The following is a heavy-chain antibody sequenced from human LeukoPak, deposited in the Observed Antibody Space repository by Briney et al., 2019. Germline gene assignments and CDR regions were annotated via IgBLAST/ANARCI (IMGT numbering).Heavy chain of an antibody. D-gene: IGHD1-26*01. V-gene: IGHV3-7*01. CDR1: GFTFSSHW. Sequence: GGSLRLSCAASGFTFSSHWMSWVRQAPGKGLEWVANIKQDGSEKYYVDSVKGRFTISRDNAKNSLYLQMNSLRAEDTAVYCCARSSGSRDYWGQGTLVTVSS. CDR3: ARSSGSRDY. J-gene: IGHJ4*02. CDR2: IKQDGSEK.